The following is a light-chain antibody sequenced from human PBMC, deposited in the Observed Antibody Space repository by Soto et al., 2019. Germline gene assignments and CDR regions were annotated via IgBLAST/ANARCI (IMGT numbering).Light chain of an antibody. CDR1: QVISSW. CDR3: QQANTLPFT. V-gene: IGKV1-12*01. Sequence: DIQMTQSPSSLAASVGDRATITCRASQVISSWLVWYQQKPGHDPNLLIYAASNWQSGVPSRFSGSASGTEFTLTISSLQPEDFATYYCQQANTLPFTFGRGTEVQIK. J-gene: IGKJ4*01. CDR2: AAS.